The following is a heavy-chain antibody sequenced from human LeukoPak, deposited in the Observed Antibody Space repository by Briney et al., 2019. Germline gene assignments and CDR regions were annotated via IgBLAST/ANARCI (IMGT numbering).Heavy chain of an antibody. J-gene: IGHJ5*02. CDR1: GGSINSYY. V-gene: IGHV4-59*01. CDR2: IYYSGST. CDR3: ARMRGIAQNWFDP. Sequence: SETLSLTCTVSGGSINSYYWSWIRQPPGKGLEWIGYIYYSGSTNYNPSLKSRVTISVDTSKNQFSLKLSSVTAADTAVYYCARMRGIAQNWFDPWGQGTLVTVSS. D-gene: IGHD6-13*01.